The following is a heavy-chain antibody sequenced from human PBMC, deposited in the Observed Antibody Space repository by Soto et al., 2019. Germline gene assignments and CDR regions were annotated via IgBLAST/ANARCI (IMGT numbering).Heavy chain of an antibody. CDR3: ARGPLYCSGGSCYSHFDY. J-gene: IGHJ4*02. D-gene: IGHD2-15*01. CDR1: GFTFSSYS. Sequence: EVQLVESGGGLVQPGGSLRLSCAASGFTFSSYSMNWVRQAPGKGLEWVSYISSSSSTIYYADSVKGRFTISRDNAKNSLYLQMKSLRDEDTAVYYCARGPLYCSGGSCYSHFDYWGQGTLVTVSS. CDR2: ISSSSSTI. V-gene: IGHV3-48*02.